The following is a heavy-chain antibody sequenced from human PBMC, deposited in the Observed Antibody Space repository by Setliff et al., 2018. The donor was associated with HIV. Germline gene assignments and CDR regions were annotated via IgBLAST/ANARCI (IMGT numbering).Heavy chain of an antibody. CDR1: GYTFTGYD. D-gene: IGHD1-26*01. CDR2: MNPNSGNT. CDR3: ARRKTHSGSFHDAFDI. Sequence: ASVMVSCKASGYTFTGYDINWVRQAAGQGLEWMGWMNPNSGNTGCAQKFQGRVTITMNTSISTAYMDLSSLRSEDTAVYYCARRKTHSGSFHDAFDIWGQGTMVTVSS. V-gene: IGHV1-8*03. J-gene: IGHJ3*02.